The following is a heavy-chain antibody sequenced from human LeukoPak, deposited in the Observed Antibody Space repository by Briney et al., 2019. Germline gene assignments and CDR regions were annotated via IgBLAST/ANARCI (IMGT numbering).Heavy chain of an antibody. CDR2: IYTSGST. CDR1: GGSISSGSYY. D-gene: IGHD3-3*01. J-gene: IGHJ4*02. CDR3: ARGERYDFHFDY. V-gene: IGHV4-61*02. Sequence: PSETLSLTCTVSGGSISSGSYYWSWIRQPAGKGLEWIGRIYTSGSTNYNPSLRSRVTMSVDTSKNQFSLKLSSVTAADTAVYYCARGERYDFHFDYWGQGTLVTVSS.